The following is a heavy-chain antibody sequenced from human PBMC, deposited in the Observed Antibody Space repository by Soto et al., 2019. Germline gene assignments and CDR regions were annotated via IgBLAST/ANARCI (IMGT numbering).Heavy chain of an antibody. CDR3: ARDGPYCTNGVCYVVPQWYYYYGMDV. CDR1: GDSVSSNSAA. J-gene: IGHJ6*02. CDR2: TYYRSKWYN. Sequence: PSQTLSLTCAISGDSVSSNSAAWNWIRQSPSRGLEWLGRTYYRSKWYNDYAVSVKSRITINPDTSKDQFSLQLNSVTPEDTAVYYCARDGPYCTNGVCYVVPQWYYYYGMDVWGQGTTVTVSS. D-gene: IGHD2-8*01. V-gene: IGHV6-1*01.